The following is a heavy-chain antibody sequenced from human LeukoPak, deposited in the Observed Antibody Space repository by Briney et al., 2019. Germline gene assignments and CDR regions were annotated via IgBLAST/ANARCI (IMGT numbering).Heavy chain of an antibody. CDR3: ARHSGSYYNRYYFDY. D-gene: IGHD1-26*01. CDR2: ISAYNGNT. J-gene: IGHJ4*02. CDR1: GYTFTSYG. Sequence: GASVKVSCKASGYTFTSYGISWVRQAPGQGLEWMGWISAYNGNTNFAQKLQDRVTMTTDTSTNTAYMELRSLRSDDTAVYYCARHSGSYYNRYYFDYWGQGTLVTVSS. V-gene: IGHV1-18*01.